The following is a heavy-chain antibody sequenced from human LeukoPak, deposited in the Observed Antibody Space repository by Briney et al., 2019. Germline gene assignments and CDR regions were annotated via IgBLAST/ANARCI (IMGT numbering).Heavy chain of an antibody. Sequence: GGSLRLSCAASGFTLSDYYMSWIRQAPGKGLEWLSYISTSGSTIYYADSVKGRFTISRDNAKNSLYLQMNSLRAEDTAVYYCARDLYFRGDFWSGFHNLYYYYYYMDVWGKGTTVTVSS. V-gene: IGHV3-11*04. CDR3: ARDLYFRGDFWSGFHNLYYYYYYMDV. D-gene: IGHD3-3*01. CDR1: GFTLSDYY. CDR2: ISTSGSTI. J-gene: IGHJ6*03.